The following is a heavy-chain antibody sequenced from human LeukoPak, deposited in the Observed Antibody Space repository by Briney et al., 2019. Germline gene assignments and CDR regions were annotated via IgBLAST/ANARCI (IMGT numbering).Heavy chain of an antibody. Sequence: PETLSLTCSVSGDSVSRSDSYWDWIRQPPGKGLEWIGTIYYSGRTYYSPSLKSRVTMSVDPSNNQFSLNLRSVTAADTAVYYCAGRRYYDGSGYLEWGQGTLLSVSS. CDR2: IYYSGRT. V-gene: IGHV4-39*01. CDR3: AGRRYYDGSGYLE. D-gene: IGHD3-22*01. CDR1: GDSVSRSDSY. J-gene: IGHJ1*01.